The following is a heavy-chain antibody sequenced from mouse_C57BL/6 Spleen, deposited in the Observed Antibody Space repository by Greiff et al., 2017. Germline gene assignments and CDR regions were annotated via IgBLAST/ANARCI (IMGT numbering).Heavy chain of an antibody. Sequence: EVQRVESGGDLVKPGGSLKLSCAASGFTFSSYGMSWVRQTPDKRLEWVATISSGGSYTYYPDSVKGRFTISRDNAKNTLYLQMSSLKSEDTAMYYCARHDDYYGSSWYFDVWGTGTTVTVSS. V-gene: IGHV5-6*01. J-gene: IGHJ1*03. CDR2: ISSGGSYT. CDR3: ARHDDYYGSSWYFDV. D-gene: IGHD1-1*01. CDR1: GFTFSSYG.